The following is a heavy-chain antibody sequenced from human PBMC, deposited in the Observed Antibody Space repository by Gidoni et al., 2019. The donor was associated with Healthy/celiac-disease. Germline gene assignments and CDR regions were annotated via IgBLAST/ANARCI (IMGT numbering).Heavy chain of an antibody. V-gene: IGHV4-31*03. Sequence: QVQLQESGPGLVKPAQTLFLTCPVSGGSTSSGGYYWSWIRQHPGKGLEWIGYIYYSGSTYYNPSLKSRVTISVDTSKNQFSLKLSSVTAADTAVYYCARDSSMIGPADYWGQGTLVTVSS. CDR2: IYYSGST. J-gene: IGHJ4*02. CDR1: GGSTSSGGYY. D-gene: IGHD3-22*01. CDR3: ARDSSMIGPADY.